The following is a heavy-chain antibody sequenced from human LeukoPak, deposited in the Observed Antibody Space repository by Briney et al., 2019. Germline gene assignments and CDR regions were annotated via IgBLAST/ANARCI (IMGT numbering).Heavy chain of an antibody. CDR2: IYSGGST. Sequence: GGSLRPSCAAYGFTLSSFSMNWVRQPPGRGLEWVSVIYSGGSTYYADSVKGRFTISRDNSKNTLYLQMNSLRAEDTAVYYCARAPQHRNYYYYYYMDVWGKGTTVTVSS. CDR1: GFTLSSFS. D-gene: IGHD1-14*01. V-gene: IGHV3-53*01. CDR3: ARAPQHRNYYYYYYMDV. J-gene: IGHJ6*03.